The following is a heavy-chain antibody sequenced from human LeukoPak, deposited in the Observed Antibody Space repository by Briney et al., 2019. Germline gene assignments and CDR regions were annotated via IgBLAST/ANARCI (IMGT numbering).Heavy chain of an antibody. J-gene: IGHJ4*02. CDR1: GYTFTGYY. CDR3: ARSSSSGWLRFDY. CDR2: INPNSGGT. D-gene: IGHD6-19*01. Sequence: ASVKVSCMASGYTFTGYYMHWVRQAPGQGLEWMGRINPNSGGTNYAQKFQGRVTMTRDTSISTAYMELSRLRSDDTAVYYCARSSSSGWLRFDYWGQGTLVTVSS. V-gene: IGHV1-2*06.